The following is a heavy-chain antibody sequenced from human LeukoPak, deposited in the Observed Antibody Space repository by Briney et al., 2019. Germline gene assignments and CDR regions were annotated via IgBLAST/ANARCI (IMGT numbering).Heavy chain of an antibody. CDR3: AKDPTAAGGAFDI. D-gene: IGHD6-13*01. CDR2: ISWNSGSI. J-gene: IGHJ3*02. CDR1: GFTFDDYA. V-gene: IGHV3-9*01. Sequence: GGSLRLSCAASGFTFDDYAMHWVRQAPGKGLEWVSGISWNSGSIGYADSVKGRFTISRDNAKNSLYLQMNSLRAEDTALYYCAKDPTAAGGAFDIWGQGTMDTVSS.